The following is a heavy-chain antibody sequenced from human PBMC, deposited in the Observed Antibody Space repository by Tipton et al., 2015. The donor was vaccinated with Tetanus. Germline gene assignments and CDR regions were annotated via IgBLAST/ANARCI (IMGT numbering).Heavy chain of an antibody. CDR2: VSYSGRT. CDR3: VRGRGLGAYSYGFEY. D-gene: IGHD5-18*01. J-gene: IGHJ4*02. V-gene: IGHV4-59*01. Sequence: WNWIRQPPGKGLEWLAYVSYSGRTNSNYSLKSRITISQDTSKNQFSLRLTSVTAADTAVYYCVRGRGLGAYSYGFEYWGQGALVTVSS.